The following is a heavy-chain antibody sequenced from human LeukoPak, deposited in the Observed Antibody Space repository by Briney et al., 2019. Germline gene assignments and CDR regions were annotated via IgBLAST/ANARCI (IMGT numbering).Heavy chain of an antibody. CDR1: GFTFSSYW. D-gene: IGHD1-7*01. CDR2: INDDGSST. CDR3: ARDLARAGTTDPFVK. V-gene: IGHV3-74*01. Sequence: GGSLRLSCAASGFTFSSYWMHWVRQAPGKGLVWVSHINDDGSSTIYADSVKGRFTVSRDNAKNSLYLQMNSLRAEDTAVYYCARDLARAGTTDPFVKWGQGTLVTVSS. J-gene: IGHJ4*02.